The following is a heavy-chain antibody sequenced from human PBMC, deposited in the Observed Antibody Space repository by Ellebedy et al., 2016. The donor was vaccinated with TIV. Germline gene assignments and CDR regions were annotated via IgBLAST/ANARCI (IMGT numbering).Heavy chain of an antibody. D-gene: IGHD5-12*01. J-gene: IGHJ4*02. CDR2: VYYSGSP. CDR1: GGSVSSTRYY. V-gene: IGHV4-39*01. Sequence: MPSETLSLTCSVSGGSVSSTRYYWAWLRQPPGKGLEYIGSVYYSGSPYSNPSFTSRVTLSAATSKNPFSLNLRTVTAAETAVYYCARTDPWQPIDDWGQGILVSVSS. CDR3: ARTDPWQPIDD.